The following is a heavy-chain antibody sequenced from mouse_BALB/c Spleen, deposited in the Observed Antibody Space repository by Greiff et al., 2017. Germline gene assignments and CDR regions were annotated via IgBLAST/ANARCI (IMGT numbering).Heavy chain of an antibody. V-gene: IGHV1-69*01. Sequence: QVQLQQPGAELVMPGASVKMSCKASGYTFTDYWMHWVKQRPGQGLEWIGAIDTSDSYTSYNQKFKGKATLTVDESSSTAYMQLSSLTSEDSAVYYCAREDPMDYWGQGTSVTVAS. CDR1: GYTFTDYW. J-gene: IGHJ4*01. CDR2: IDTSDSYT. CDR3: AREDPMDY.